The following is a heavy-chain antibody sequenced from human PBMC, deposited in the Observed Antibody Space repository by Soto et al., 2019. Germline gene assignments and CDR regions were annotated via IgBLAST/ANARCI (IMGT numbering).Heavy chain of an antibody. CDR2: IYYSGST. J-gene: IGHJ5*02. CDR3: ARGRITMVRGVMNGFDP. V-gene: IGHV4-59*01. Sequence: PSETLSLTCTVSGGSISSYYWSWIRQPPGKGLEWIGYIYYSGSTNYNPSLKSRVTISVDTSKNQFSLKLSSVTAADTAVYYCARGRITMVRGVMNGFDPWGQGTLVTVSS. CDR1: GGSISSYY. D-gene: IGHD3-10*01.